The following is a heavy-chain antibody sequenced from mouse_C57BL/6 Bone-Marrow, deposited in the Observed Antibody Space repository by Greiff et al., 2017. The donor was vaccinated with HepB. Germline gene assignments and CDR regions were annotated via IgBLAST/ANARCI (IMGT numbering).Heavy chain of an antibody. Sequence: VQLQQSGAELVRPGTSVKVSCKASGYAFTNYLIEWVKQRPGQGLEWIGVINPGSGGTNDNEKFKGKATLTADKSSSTAYMQLSSLTSEDSAVYFCSRSATVVATPFDYWGQGTTLTVSS. CDR3: SRSATVVATPFDY. J-gene: IGHJ2*01. D-gene: IGHD1-1*01. CDR1: GYAFTNYL. V-gene: IGHV1-54*01. CDR2: INPGSGGT.